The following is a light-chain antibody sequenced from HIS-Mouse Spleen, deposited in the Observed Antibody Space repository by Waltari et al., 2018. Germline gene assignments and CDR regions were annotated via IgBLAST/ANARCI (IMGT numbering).Light chain of an antibody. CDR1: QGISSY. V-gene: IGKV1-9*01. CDR2: AES. J-gene: IGKJ4*01. Sequence: DIQLTQSPSFLSASVVDIVTITCRASQGISSYLAWYQQKPGKAPKLLIYAESTLQSGVPSRFSGSGSGTEFTLTISSLQPEDFATYYCQQLNSYPQETFGGGTKVEIK. CDR3: QQLNSYPQET.